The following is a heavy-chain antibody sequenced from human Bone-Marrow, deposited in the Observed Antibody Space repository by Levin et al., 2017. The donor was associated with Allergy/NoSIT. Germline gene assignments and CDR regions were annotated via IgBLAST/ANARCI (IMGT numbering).Heavy chain of an antibody. CDR2: IFPSDSDT. Sequence: GGSLRLSCQASGYSFTNYWFGWVRQRPGKGLEWMGLIFPSDSDTRVSPSFQGQIIMSVDKSISTAYLHWSSLQASDTAMYYCARRDSDGSNSFDFWGQGTLVTVSS. D-gene: IGHD4-23*01. CDR1: GYSFTNYW. J-gene: IGHJ4*02. V-gene: IGHV5-51*01. CDR3: ARRDSDGSNSFDF.